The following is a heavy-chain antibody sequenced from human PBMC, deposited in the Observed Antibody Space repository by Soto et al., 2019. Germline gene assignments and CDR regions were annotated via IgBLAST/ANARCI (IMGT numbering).Heavy chain of an antibody. J-gene: IGHJ1*01. CDR1: GGSISSYY. CDR3: AGGYDILTGSIFQH. Sequence: QVQLQESGPGLVKPSETLSLTCTVSGGSISSYYWSWIRQPPGKGLEWIGYIYYSGSTNYNPSLKSRVTISVDTSKNQFSLKLSSVTAADTAVYYCAGGYDILTGSIFQHWGQGTLVTVSS. V-gene: IGHV4-59*01. D-gene: IGHD3-9*01. CDR2: IYYSGST.